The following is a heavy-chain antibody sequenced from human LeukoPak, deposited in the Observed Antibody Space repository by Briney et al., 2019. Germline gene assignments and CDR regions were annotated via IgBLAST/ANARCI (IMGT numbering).Heavy chain of an antibody. J-gene: IGHJ4*02. V-gene: IGHV1-69*06. CDR3: ARGAYYSSSWSTREYYFDY. CDR2: IIPIFGTA. CDR1: GGTFSSYA. D-gene: IGHD6-13*01. Sequence: SVKVSCKASGGTFSSYAISWVRQAPGQGLEWMGGIIPIFGTANYAQKFQGRVTITADKSTSTAYMELSSLRSEDTAVYYCARGAYYSSSWSTREYYFDYWGQGTWSPSPQ.